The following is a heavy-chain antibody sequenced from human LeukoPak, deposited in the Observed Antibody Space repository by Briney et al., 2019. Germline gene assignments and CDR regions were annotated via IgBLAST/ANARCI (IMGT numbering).Heavy chain of an antibody. V-gene: IGHV3-21*01. Sequence: PGGSLRLSCAASGFTFSSYSMNWVRQAPGKGLEWVSSIGSSSSYIYYADSVKGRFTISRDNAKNSLYLQMNSLRAEDTAVYYCAGYCSGGSCYSAFDYWGQGTLVTVSS. CDR3: AGYCSGGSCYSAFDY. J-gene: IGHJ4*02. CDR2: IGSSSSYI. D-gene: IGHD2-15*01. CDR1: GFTFSSYS.